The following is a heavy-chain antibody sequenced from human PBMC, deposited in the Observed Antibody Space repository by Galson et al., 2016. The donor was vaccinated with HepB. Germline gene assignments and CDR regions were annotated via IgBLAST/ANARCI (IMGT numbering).Heavy chain of an antibody. J-gene: IGHJ3*02. CDR3: ARIPQDAFDI. CDR1: GFTFSTYG. V-gene: IGHV3-33*01. CDR2: VWHDGTLK. Sequence: SLRLSCAVSGFTFSTYGMHWVRQAPGKGLEWVAIVWHDGTLKYYAKSVKGRFTISRDNSKNLLFLQMNSLRGEDTAVYYCARIPQDAFDIWGQGTMVTVSS. D-gene: IGHD2-21*01.